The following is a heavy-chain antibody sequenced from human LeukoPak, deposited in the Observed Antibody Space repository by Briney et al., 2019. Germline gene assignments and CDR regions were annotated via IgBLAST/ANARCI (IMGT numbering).Heavy chain of an antibody. CDR2: ISSSSSYI. J-gene: IGHJ4*02. Sequence: PGGSLGLSCAASGFTFSTYSMNWVRQAPGKGLEWVSSISSSSSYIYYANSVKGRFTISRDNARKSLFLQMNSLRAEDTAVYYCARGYSGTYRFGYWGQGTLVTVSS. D-gene: IGHD1-26*01. CDR3: ARGYSGTYRFGY. V-gene: IGHV3-21*01. CDR1: GFTFSTYS.